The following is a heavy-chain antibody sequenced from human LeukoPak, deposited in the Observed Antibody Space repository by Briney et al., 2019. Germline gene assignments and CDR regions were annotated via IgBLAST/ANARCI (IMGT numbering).Heavy chain of an antibody. J-gene: IGHJ4*02. V-gene: IGHV7-4-1*02. CDR3: ARKPLAAAGSPLDY. Sequence: ASVKVSCKASGYIFTSYAMNWVRQAPGQGLEWMGWINTNTGNPTYAQGFTGRFVFSLDTSVSTAYLQISSLKAEDTAVYYCARKPLAAAGSPLDYWGQGTLVTVSS. CDR1: GYIFTSYA. D-gene: IGHD6-13*01. CDR2: INTNTGNP.